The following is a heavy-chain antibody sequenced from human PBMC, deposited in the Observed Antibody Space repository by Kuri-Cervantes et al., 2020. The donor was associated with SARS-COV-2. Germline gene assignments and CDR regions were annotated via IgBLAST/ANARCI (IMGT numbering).Heavy chain of an antibody. V-gene: IGHV4-34*01. J-gene: IGHJ5*02. CDR1: GGSFSGYY. D-gene: IGHD3-3*01. Sequence: ESLKISCAVYGGSFSGYYWSWIRQPPGKGLEWIGEINHSGSTNYNPSLKSRVTISVDTSKNQFSLKLSSVTAADTAVYFCAKYGTDDYLSTYFGRGSWFDPWGQGTLVTVSS. CDR2: INHSGST. CDR3: AKYGTDDYLSTYFGRGSWFDP.